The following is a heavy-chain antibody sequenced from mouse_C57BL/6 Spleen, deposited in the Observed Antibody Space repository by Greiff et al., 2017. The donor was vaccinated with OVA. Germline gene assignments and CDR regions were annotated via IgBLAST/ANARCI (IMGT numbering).Heavy chain of an antibody. V-gene: IGHV5-17*01. D-gene: IGHD2-2*01. Sequence: EVQGVESGGGLVKPGGSLKLSCAASGFTFSDYGMHWVRQAPEKGLEWVAYISSGSSTIYYADTLKGRFTISRDNAKNTLFLQMTSLRSEDTAMYYCARSMVTSFFDYWGQGTTLTVSS. CDR1: GFTFSDYG. CDR3: ARSMVTSFFDY. J-gene: IGHJ2*01. CDR2: ISSGSSTI.